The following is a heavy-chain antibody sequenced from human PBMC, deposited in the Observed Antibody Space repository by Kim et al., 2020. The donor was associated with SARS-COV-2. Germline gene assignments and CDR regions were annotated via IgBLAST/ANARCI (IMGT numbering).Heavy chain of an antibody. Sequence: YYNPSLKSRVTISVDTSKNQFSLKLSSVTAADTAVYYCARQEGDEGWFDPWGQGTLVTVSS. J-gene: IGHJ5*02. V-gene: IGHV4-39*01. CDR3: ARQEGDEGWFDP.